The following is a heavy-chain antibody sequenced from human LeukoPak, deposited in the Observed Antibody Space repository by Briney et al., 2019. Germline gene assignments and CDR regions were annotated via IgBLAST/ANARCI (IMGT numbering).Heavy chain of an antibody. CDR3: ATTWIQLWYIFDY. V-gene: IGHV3-30*02. D-gene: IGHD5-18*01. CDR2: IRYDGSNK. J-gene: IGHJ4*02. Sequence: GGSLRLSCAASGFTFSSYGMHWVRQAPGKGLEWVAFIRYDGSNKYYADSVKGRFTISRDNSKNTLYLQMNSLRAEDTAVYYCATTWIQLWYIFDYWGQGTLVTVSS. CDR1: GFTFSSYG.